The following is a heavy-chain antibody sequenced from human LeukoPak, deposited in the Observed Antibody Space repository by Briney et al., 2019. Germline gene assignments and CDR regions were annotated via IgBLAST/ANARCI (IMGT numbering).Heavy chain of an antibody. Sequence: SETLSLTCTVSGASIFGQYWSWIRRPPGKGLEWIGYIYGSGSTSCGSTSYNPSLKSRVPISVDKNQLPLRLTSVTAADTAVYYCARDLTSEYSRSHSHFDPWGQGTLVTVSS. V-gene: IGHV4-4*08. J-gene: IGHJ5*02. CDR1: GASIFGQY. CDR2: IYGSGSTSCGST. CDR3: ARDLTSEYSRSHSHFDP. D-gene: IGHD5-12*01.